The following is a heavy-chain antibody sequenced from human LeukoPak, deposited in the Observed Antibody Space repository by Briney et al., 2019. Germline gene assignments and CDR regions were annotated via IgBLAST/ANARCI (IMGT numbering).Heavy chain of an antibody. CDR1: GFTFSSYA. CDR3: AKDQTVTGGYHFDY. CDR2: ITGSGDST. D-gene: IGHD4-17*01. Sequence: SGRSLRLSCAASGFTFSSYAMSWVRQAPGKGLDWVSAITGSGDSTYYADSVKGRFTISRDNSKNTLYLLMNSLRAEDTAVYYCAKDQTVTGGYHFDYWGQGTLVTVSS. J-gene: IGHJ4*02. V-gene: IGHV3-23*01.